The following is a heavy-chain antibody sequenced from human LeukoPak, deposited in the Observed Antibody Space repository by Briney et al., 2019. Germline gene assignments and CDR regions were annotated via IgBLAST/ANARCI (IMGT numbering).Heavy chain of an antibody. J-gene: IGHJ4*02. CDR3: ASRASARPSGID. D-gene: IGHD6-6*01. Sequence: SVKVSCKASGGAFSSYAISWVRQAPGQGLEWMGGIIPIFGTANYAQKFQGRVTITTDESTSTAYMELSSLRSEDTAVYYCASRASARPSGIDWGQGTLVTVSS. V-gene: IGHV1-69*05. CDR2: IIPIFGTA. CDR1: GGAFSSYA.